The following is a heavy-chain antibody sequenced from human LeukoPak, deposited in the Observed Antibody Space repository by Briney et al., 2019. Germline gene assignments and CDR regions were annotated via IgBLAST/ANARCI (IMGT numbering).Heavy chain of an antibody. CDR3: ARDGTGRGCDY. CDR2: INPSGGST. CDR1: GYTFTSYY. J-gene: IGHJ4*02. Sequence: ASVKVSCKASGYTFTSYYMHWVRQAPGQGLEWMGIINPSGGSTSYAQKFQGRVTMTRDTSTSKVYMELSSLRSGDTAVYYCARDGTGRGCDYWGQGTLVTVSS. D-gene: IGHD6-13*01. V-gene: IGHV1-46*01.